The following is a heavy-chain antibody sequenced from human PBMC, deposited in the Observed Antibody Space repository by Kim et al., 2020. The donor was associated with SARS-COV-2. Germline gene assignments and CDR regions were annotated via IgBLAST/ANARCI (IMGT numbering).Heavy chain of an antibody. CDR3: VTDPAFEYSSSSGYFDS. V-gene: IGHV3-33*03. Sequence: SGSGRFTISRENSRNTLYLQMNSLRAEDTAVYYCVTDPAFEYSSSSGYFDSWGQGTLVSVSS. J-gene: IGHJ4*02. D-gene: IGHD6-6*01.